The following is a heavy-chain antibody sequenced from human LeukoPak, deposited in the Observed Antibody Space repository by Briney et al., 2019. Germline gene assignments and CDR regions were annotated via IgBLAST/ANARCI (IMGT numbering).Heavy chain of an antibody. D-gene: IGHD6-13*01. Sequence: SETLSLTCAVYGGSFSDYSWSWIRQPPGKGLEWIGEINPSGGTNHNPSLMSRVSMSVDTSKNQFSLKLSSVTAADTAVYYCARGRQQLARDAFDIWGQGTMVTVSS. CDR1: GGSFSDYS. CDR3: ARGRQQLARDAFDI. CDR2: INPSGGT. V-gene: IGHV4-34*01. J-gene: IGHJ3*02.